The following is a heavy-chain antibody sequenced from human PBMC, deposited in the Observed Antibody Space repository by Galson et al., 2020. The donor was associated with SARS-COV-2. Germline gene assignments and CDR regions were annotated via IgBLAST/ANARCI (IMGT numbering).Heavy chain of an antibody. CDR2: IYTSGSA. Sequence: SETLSLTCTVSGDSISIYYWSWIRQPAGKGLEWIGRIYTSGSANYNPSLKSRVTMSVDTSKNQFSLKLSSVTAADTAVYYCARDFDSSGYYADAFDIWGQGTMVTVYS. J-gene: IGHJ3*02. CDR3: ARDFDSSGYYADAFDI. V-gene: IGHV4-4*07. CDR1: GDSISIYY. D-gene: IGHD3-22*01.